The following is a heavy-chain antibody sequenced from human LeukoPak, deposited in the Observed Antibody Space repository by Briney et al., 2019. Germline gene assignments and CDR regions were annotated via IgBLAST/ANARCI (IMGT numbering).Heavy chain of an antibody. J-gene: IGHJ4*02. CDR3: AKALSRWLPQSGLDY. D-gene: IGHD5-24*01. CDR2: ISFDGSNK. Sequence: GGSLRLSCAASGFIFNNYAMHWVRQAPGKGLEWVAVISFDGSNKYYADSVKGRFTISRDNSKNTLYLQMNSLRAEDTAVYYCAKALSRWLPQSGLDYWGQGTLVTVSS. CDR1: GFIFNNYA. V-gene: IGHV3-30*04.